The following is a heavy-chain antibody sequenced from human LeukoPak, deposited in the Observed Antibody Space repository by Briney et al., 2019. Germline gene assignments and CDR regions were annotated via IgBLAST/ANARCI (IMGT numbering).Heavy chain of an antibody. V-gene: IGHV4-34*01. Sequence: LETLSLTCAVYGESMIGHYWTWIRQPPGKRLEWIGEIHHSGGTNSNPSLKNRVTMSIDMSKNQFSLKLKSVTAADTAVYYCARATASGSGRAYDHWAQGNLVPVSS. CDR1: GESMIGHY. CDR2: IHHSGGT. CDR3: ARATASGSGRAYDH. D-gene: IGHD3-10*01. J-gene: IGHJ4*02.